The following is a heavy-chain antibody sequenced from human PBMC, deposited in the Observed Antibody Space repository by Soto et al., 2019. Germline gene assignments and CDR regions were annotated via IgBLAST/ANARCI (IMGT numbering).Heavy chain of an antibody. J-gene: IGHJ4*02. CDR3: ATVPPRIVVVLAEFPT. D-gene: IGHD2-21*01. CDR2: IYHNGIT. Sequence: QVQLKQSGPGLVRPSGTLSLTCRVSGTSISSSYWWAWVRQSPGKGLEWIGEIYHNGITKYNPSLKSRVSMSIAKSNTQFSLNLTSVTAADTAVYYCATVPPRIVVVLAEFPTWGQGTLVTVSS. CDR1: GTSISSSYW. V-gene: IGHV4-4*02.